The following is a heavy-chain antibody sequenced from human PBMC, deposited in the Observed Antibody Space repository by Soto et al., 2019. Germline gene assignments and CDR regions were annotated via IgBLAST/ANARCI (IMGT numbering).Heavy chain of an antibody. J-gene: IGHJ2*01. CDR1: GYTFSQYS. Sequence: QVQLVESGGAVVQPGGSLRLSCVASGYTFSQYSIHWVRQAPGKGLEWVTVVGHDGTHQYYADSVKGRFTVARDNSRNTAYLQMNGLMNEDRARYYCAKAVMLSAGRWYFDLWGRGTLVVVSS. CDR2: VGHDGTHQ. D-gene: IGHD3-16*01. CDR3: AKAVMLSAGRWYFDL. V-gene: IGHV3-30*18.